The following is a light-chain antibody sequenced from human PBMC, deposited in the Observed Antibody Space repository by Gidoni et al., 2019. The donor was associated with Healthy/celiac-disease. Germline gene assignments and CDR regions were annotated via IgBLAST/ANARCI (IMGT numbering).Light chain of an antibody. Sequence: DIQITQSPSSLSASVGDRVTITCRASQSISSYLNWYQQKPGKAPKLLIYAASSLQSGVPSRFSGSGSGTDFTLTISSLQPEDFATYYCQQSYSTPPCSFGQGTKLEIK. J-gene: IGKJ2*04. CDR2: AAS. V-gene: IGKV1-39*01. CDR1: QSISSY. CDR3: QQSYSTPPCS.